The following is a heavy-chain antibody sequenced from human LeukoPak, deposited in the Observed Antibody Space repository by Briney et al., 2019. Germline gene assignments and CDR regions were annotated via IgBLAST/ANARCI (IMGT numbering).Heavy chain of an antibody. CDR1: GGSISSYY. D-gene: IGHD3-22*01. V-gene: IGHV4-59*01. CDR3: ATTINYYDSSGHYYNWFDP. J-gene: IGHJ5*02. CDR2: INYSGST. Sequence: PSETLSLTCIVSGGSISSYYWSWIRQPPGKGLEWIGYINYSGSTKYNASLKSRVTISVDTSKNQFSLRLTSVTAADTAVYYCATTINYYDSSGHYYNWFDPWGQGTLVTVSS.